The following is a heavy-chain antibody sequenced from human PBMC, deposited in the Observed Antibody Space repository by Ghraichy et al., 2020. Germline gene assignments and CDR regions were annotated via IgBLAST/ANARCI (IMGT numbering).Heavy chain of an antibody. V-gene: IGHV3-23*01. CDR3: AKGPGVAEGFDY. J-gene: IGHJ4*01. Sequence: GGSLTLSCAASGFTFSSYAMSWVRQAPGKGLEWVSAISGSGGSTYYADSVKGRFTISRDNSKNTLYLQMNSLRAEDTAVYYCAKGPGVAEGFDYWGHGTLVTVSS. CDR2: ISGSGGST. CDR1: GFTFSSYA. D-gene: IGHD2-15*01.